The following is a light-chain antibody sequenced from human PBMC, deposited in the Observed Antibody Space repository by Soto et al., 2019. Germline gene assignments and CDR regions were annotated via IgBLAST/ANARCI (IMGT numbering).Light chain of an antibody. CDR1: QSVNSN. J-gene: IGKJ1*01. V-gene: IGKV3-20*01. CDR3: QQYGRPWT. Sequence: EAVLTQSPGTLSFSPGERATLSCRASQSVNSNLAWYQQKPGQAPRLLIYGASSRATGIPDRFSGSGSGTDFTLTITRLEPEDFAVYYCQQYGRPWTFGQGTKVE. CDR2: GAS.